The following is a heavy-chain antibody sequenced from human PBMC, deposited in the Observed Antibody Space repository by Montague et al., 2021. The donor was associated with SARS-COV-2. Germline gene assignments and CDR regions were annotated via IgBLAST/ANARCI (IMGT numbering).Heavy chain of an antibody. D-gene: IGHD6-19*01. Sequence: SETLSLTCAVYGGSFSGYYWSWIRQPPGKGLEWIGEINHSGSTNYNPSLTSRVTISVDTSKNQFSLKLSSVTAADTAVYYCARGSRQWLVRAPHYYYFDCWGQGTLVTVSS. CDR3: ARGSRQWLVRAPHYYYFDC. CDR2: INHSGST. J-gene: IGHJ4*02. CDR1: GGSFSGYY. V-gene: IGHV4-34*01.